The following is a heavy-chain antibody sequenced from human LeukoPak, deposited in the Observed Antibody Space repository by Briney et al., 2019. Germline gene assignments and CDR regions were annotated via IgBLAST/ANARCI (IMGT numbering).Heavy chain of an antibody. D-gene: IGHD3-22*01. CDR2: IYPGDSDT. Sequence: GESLKISCKGSGYSFATKWIGWVRQMPGKGLEWMGIIYPGDSDTRYSPSFQGQVTISADKSTSTAYLQWSSLKASDIAMYYCARRVSSGSFDYWGQGTLVTVSS. CDR3: ARRVSSGSFDY. CDR1: GYSFATKW. J-gene: IGHJ4*02. V-gene: IGHV5-51*01.